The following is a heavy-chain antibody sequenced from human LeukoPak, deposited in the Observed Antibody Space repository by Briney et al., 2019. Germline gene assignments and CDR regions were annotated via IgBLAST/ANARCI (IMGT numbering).Heavy chain of an antibody. CDR1: GGSISSYY. V-gene: IGHV4-59*01. D-gene: IGHD3-22*01. CDR3: ARSYYERGFDY. J-gene: IGHJ4*02. Sequence: PSETLSLTCTVSGGSISSYYWSWIRQPPGKGLEWIGYIYYSGSTNYNPSLKSQVTISVDTSKNQFSLKLSSVTAADTAVYYCARSYYERGFDYWGQGTLVTVSS. CDR2: IYYSGST.